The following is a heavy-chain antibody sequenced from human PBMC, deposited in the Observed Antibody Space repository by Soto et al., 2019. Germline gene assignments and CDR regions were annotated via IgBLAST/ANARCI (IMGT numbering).Heavy chain of an antibody. Sequence: VGSLRLSCTASGFTFSSYAVSLVRQAPGKGPEWISSISVSGSTIYYADSVKGRFTISRDNSKNTLYLQMSSLRAEDTAVYYCAKVFYYYDSSGYYYFDYWGQGTLVTVSS. D-gene: IGHD3-22*01. CDR3: AKVFYYYDSSGYYYFDY. CDR1: GFTFSSYA. CDR2: ISVSGSTI. J-gene: IGHJ4*02. V-gene: IGHV3-23*01.